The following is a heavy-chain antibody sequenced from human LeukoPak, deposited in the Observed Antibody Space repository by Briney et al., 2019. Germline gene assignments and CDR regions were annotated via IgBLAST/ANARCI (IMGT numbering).Heavy chain of an antibody. J-gene: IGHJ5*02. CDR2: INHSGST. CDR1: GGSFSGYY. D-gene: IGHD3-3*01. V-gene: IGHV4-34*01. CDR3: ARVNSNYDFWSGFTNWFDP. Sequence: KPSETLSLTCAVYGGSFSGYYWSWIRQPPGKGLEWIGEINHSGSTNYNPSLKSRVTISVDTSKNQFSLKLSSVTVADTAVYYCARVNSNYDFWSGFTNWFDPWGQGTLVTVSS.